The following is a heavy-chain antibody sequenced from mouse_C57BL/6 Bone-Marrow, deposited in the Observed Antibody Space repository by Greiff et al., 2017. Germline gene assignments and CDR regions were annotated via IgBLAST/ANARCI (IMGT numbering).Heavy chain of an antibody. CDR1: GYTFTDHT. D-gene: IGHD2-2*01. CDR3: ARGGWLRRGRFDY. V-gene: IGHV1-78*01. J-gene: IGHJ2*03. Sequence: QVQLQQSDAELVKPGASVKISCKASGYTFTDHTIHWMKQRPEQGLEWIGYIYPRDGSTKYNEKFKGKATLTADKSSSTAYMQLNSLTSEDSAVYDCARGGWLRRGRFDYWGQGTGLTVSS. CDR2: IYPRDGST.